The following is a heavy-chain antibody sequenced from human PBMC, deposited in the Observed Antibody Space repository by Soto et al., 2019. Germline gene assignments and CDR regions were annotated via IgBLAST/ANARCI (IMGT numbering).Heavy chain of an antibody. CDR3: ARDGDYYDSSGYYWRYFDY. CDR1: GGSISSDDCY. CDR2: IYYRGST. D-gene: IGHD3-22*01. Sequence: SETLSLTCTASGGSISSDDCYWSWIRQHPGKGLEWIGYIYYRGSTYYNPSLKSRVTISVDTSKNHFSLKLTSVTAADTAVYYCARDGDYYDSSGYYWRYFDYWGQGTLVTVSS. J-gene: IGHJ4*02. V-gene: IGHV4-31*03.